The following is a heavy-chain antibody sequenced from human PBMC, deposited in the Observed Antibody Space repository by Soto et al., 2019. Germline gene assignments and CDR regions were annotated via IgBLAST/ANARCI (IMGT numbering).Heavy chain of an antibody. D-gene: IGHD3-9*01. Sequence: EVLLLESGGDVVQPGGSLRLSCAASGFTLGKYTMGWVRQAPGKGLGWVAESYSTGGTEYADSVKGRFTISRDNSKNTLFLQMNSLGVEDTALYYCARDREPDGIWTFDSWGQGTLVTVSS. J-gene: IGHJ4*02. V-gene: IGHV3-23*01. CDR1: GFTLGKYT. CDR2: SYSTGGT. CDR3: ARDREPDGIWTFDS.